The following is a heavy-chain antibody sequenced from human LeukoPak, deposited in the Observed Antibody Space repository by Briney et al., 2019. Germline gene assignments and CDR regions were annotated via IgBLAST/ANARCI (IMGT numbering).Heavy chain of an antibody. V-gene: IGHV1-69*01. CDR1: GGTFSSYA. CDR3: ARDRLSTDFWSGYGMDV. J-gene: IGHJ6*02. CDR2: IIPIFGTA. Sequence: GASVKVSCKASGGTFSSYAISWVRQAPGQGLEWMGGIIPIFGTANYAQKFQGRVTITADESTSTAYMELSSLRSEDTAVYYCARDRLSTDFWSGYGMDVWGQGTTVTVSS. D-gene: IGHD3-3*01.